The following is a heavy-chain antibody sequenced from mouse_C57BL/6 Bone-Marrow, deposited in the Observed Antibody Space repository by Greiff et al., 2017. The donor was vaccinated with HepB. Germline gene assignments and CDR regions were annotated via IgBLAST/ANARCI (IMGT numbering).Heavy chain of an antibody. V-gene: IGHV7-1*01. CDR1: VFTYSVLH. D-gene: IGHD2-3*01. CDR2: SRNKANDYKT. J-gene: IGHJ2*01. CDR3: ARDGDGYFDY. Sequence: EVQVVESGGGLVQSGRSLRLSCDTSVFTYSVLHMEWVRQAPGKGLVWIAASRNKANDYKTEYSASVQGRFIVSRDTSQSILYLQMNALRAEDTAIYYCARDGDGYFDYWGQGTTLTVSS.